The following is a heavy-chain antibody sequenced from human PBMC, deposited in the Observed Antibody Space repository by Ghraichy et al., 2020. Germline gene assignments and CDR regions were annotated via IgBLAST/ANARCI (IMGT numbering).Heavy chain of an antibody. CDR1: GFTFSSYA. CDR2: ISGSGGST. D-gene: IGHD3-16*01. J-gene: IGHJ6*02. V-gene: IGHV3-23*01. Sequence: GGSLRLSCAASGFTFSSYAMSWVRQAPGKGLEWVSAISGSGGSTYYADSVKGRFTISRDNSKNTLYLQMNSLRAEDTAVYYGGGKNGYYYYGMDVWGQGTTVTVSS. CDR3: GGKNGYYYYGMDV.